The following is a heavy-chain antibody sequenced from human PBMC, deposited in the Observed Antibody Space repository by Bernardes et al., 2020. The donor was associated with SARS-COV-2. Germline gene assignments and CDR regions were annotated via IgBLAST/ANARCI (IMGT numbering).Heavy chain of an antibody. CDR2: ISYDGSNK. Sequence: GGSLRLSCAASGFTFSSYGMHWVRQAPGKGLEWVAVISYDGSNKYYADSVKGRFTISRDNSKNTLYLQMNSLRAEDTAVYYCAKDGRYYDFWSGYYNSPHYYYYYGMDVWGQGTTVTVSS. CDR3: AKDGRYYDFWSGYYNSPHYYYYYGMDV. D-gene: IGHD3-3*01. J-gene: IGHJ6*02. V-gene: IGHV3-30*18. CDR1: GFTFSSYG.